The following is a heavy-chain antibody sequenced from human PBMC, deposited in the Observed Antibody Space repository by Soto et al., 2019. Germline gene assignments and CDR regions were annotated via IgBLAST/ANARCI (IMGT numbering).Heavy chain of an antibody. V-gene: IGHV3-23*01. Sequence: EVQLLESGGGLVQPGGSLRLSCSASGFNFGSYGMSWVRQAPGKGLELVSGLTASGLNTYYTDSVKGRFTISRDNSRNTVYLQMSGLRVEDTAVFHCAKGLGNAKEVWGQGTTVTVSS. J-gene: IGHJ6*02. CDR3: AKGLGNAKEV. CDR1: GFNFGSYG. CDR2: LTASGLNT. D-gene: IGHD2-8*01.